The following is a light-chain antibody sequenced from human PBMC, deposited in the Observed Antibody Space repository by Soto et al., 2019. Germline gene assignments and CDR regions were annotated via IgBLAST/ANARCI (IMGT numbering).Light chain of an antibody. J-gene: IGKJ1*01. CDR2: GAS. CDR3: QQYASSRT. CDR1: QSVTNNY. V-gene: IGKV3-20*01. Sequence: EIVLTQSPGTLSLSPGERATLSCRASQSVTNNYLAWFQQIPGQAPRLLMYGASSRATGIPDRFSGSGSGTDFTLTITRLEPEDFAVYYCQQYASSRTFGQGTKVDIK.